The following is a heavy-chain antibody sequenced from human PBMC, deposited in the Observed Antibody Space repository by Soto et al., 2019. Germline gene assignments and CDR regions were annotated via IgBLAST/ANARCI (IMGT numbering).Heavy chain of an antibody. CDR1: GGSISSGGYY. D-gene: IGHD2-2*01. J-gene: IGHJ5*02. Sequence: QVQLQESGPGLVTPSQTLSLTCTVSGGSISSGGYYWSWIRQNPGKGLEWIGHIYYSGSTSYNPSLGSSVSISVDTSLNKFSLKLSSVIAGDTAVYYCAGIVVVPATMGWFDPWGRGTLVTVSS. V-gene: IGHV4-31*03. CDR2: IYYSGST. CDR3: AGIVVVPATMGWFDP.